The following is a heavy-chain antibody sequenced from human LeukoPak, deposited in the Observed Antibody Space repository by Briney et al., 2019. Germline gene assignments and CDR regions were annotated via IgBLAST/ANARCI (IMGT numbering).Heavy chain of an antibody. D-gene: IGHD2-15*01. J-gene: IGHJ4*02. Sequence: PGGSLTLSCSASGFAFSGYAMHWVRQAPGKGLEYVSAISRSGDSTYYADSVKGRISISRDNSKNTLYLQASSLKTENTAVYYCVKGTYTAAHWGQGTLVTVSS. CDR3: VKGTYTAAH. CDR2: ISRSGDST. CDR1: GFAFSGYA. V-gene: IGHV3-64D*06.